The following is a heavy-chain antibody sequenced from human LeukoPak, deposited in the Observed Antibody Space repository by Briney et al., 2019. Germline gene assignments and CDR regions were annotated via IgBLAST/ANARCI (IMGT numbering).Heavy chain of an antibody. CDR1: GYAFTVFY. J-gene: IGHJ5*02. CDR2: MKPKNGGA. Sequence: ASVKVSCKTSGYAFTVFYIHWVRQAPGQGLEWMGRMKPKNGGANYSQRFQGRVTMTRDTSMNTAYMELSGLESDDTAIYYCARGGRDTSPYNWFDPWGQGTLVTVSS. CDR3: ARGGRDTSPYNWFDP. V-gene: IGHV1-2*06. D-gene: IGHD2-2*01.